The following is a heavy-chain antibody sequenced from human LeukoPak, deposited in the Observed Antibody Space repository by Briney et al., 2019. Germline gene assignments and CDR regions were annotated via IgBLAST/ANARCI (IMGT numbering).Heavy chain of an antibody. Sequence: SETLSLTCSVSGGSISSHYWSWIRQPRGKRLEWIGYIFNTGNTNYNPSLASRVTMSVDTSRAQFFLRLSPVTAADTAIYYCASRPADTTWYGVFDYWSQGTLVTVSS. D-gene: IGHD3-10*01. CDR2: IFNTGNT. J-gene: IGHJ4*02. V-gene: IGHV4-59*11. CDR1: GGSISSHY. CDR3: ASRPADTTWYGVFDY.